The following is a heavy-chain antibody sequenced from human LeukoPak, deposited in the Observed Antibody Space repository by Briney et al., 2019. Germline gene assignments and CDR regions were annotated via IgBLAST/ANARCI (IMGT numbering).Heavy chain of an antibody. J-gene: IGHJ4*02. Sequence: GGSLRLSCAASGFTFSSYSMNWVRQAPGKGLEWVSSISSSSSYIYYADSVKGRFTISRDNAKNSLYLQMNSLRAEDTAVYYCASKRTLSHYFDYWGQGTLVTVSS. D-gene: IGHD3-16*02. CDR2: ISSSSSYI. CDR3: ASKRTLSHYFDY. V-gene: IGHV3-21*01. CDR1: GFTFSSYS.